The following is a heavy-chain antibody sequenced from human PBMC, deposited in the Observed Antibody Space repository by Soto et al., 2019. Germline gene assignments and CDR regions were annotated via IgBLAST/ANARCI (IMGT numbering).Heavy chain of an antibody. CDR1: GGSISSSSCY. D-gene: IGHD3-10*01. J-gene: IGHJ5*02. Sequence: QLQLRESGPGTVKPSETLSLSCSVSGGSISSSSCYWGWIRQPPGKGLEWMASIYYSGNTYYNASLKSRVTISIDRPKNQFSMKLSSVTAADTAVYYCAMITMVRGVRNWFDPWGQGTLVTVSS. CDR2: IYYSGNT. V-gene: IGHV4-39*01. CDR3: AMITMVRGVRNWFDP.